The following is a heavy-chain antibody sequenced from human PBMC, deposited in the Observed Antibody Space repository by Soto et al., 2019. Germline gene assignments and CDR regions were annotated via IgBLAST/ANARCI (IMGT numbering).Heavy chain of an antibody. CDR2: IYYSGST. D-gene: IGHD6-6*01. Sequence: SETLSLTCTVSGGSISSSSYYWGWIRQPPGKGLEWIGYIYYSGSTNYNPSLKSRVTISVDTSKNQFSLKLSSVTAADTAVYYCARELKAYSSYNWFDPWGQGTLVTVSS. V-gene: IGHV4-61*01. J-gene: IGHJ5*02. CDR1: GGSISSSSYY. CDR3: ARELKAYSSYNWFDP.